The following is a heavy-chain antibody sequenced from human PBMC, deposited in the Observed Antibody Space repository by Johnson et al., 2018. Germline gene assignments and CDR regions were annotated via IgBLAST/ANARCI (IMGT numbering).Heavy chain of an antibody. Sequence: QVQLQESGGGVVQPGESLRLSCAASGFSFSTYGIHWVRQAPGKGLEWVAVIWYDGFHKYYADSVRGRFTISRDNSKNTLFLQMNSLRIEDTAVYYCATCGSPFSGSDLATSFSYALDVWGQGTAVTVSS. V-gene: IGHV3-33*01. D-gene: IGHD1-26*01. CDR2: IWYDGFHK. CDR3: ATCGSPFSGSDLATSFSYALDV. CDR1: GFSFSTYG. J-gene: IGHJ6*02.